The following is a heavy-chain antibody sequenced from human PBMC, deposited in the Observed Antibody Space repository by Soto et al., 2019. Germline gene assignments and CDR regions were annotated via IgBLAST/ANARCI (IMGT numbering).Heavy chain of an antibody. CDR1: GFALTTSGVG. V-gene: IGHV2-5*02. D-gene: IGHD3-3*01. CDR3: AHRVLRTVFGLVTTTAIYFDF. CDR2: IYWDDDK. Sequence: QITLNESGPTLVKPTQTLTLTCTFSGFALTTSGVGVGWIRQSPGKAPEWLALIYWDDDKRYSPSLKSRLTITKDTSQNEVVLTMANLDPADTATYYCAHRVLRTVFGLVTTTAIYFDFWGQGTPGAVSS. J-gene: IGHJ4*02.